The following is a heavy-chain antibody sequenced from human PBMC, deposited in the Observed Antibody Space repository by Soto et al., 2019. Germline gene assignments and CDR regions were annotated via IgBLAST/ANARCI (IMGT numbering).Heavy chain of an antibody. CDR3: ARESGYDNYYYMDV. CDR2: INAGNGNT. J-gene: IGHJ6*03. CDR1: GYTFTSYA. V-gene: IGHV1-3*01. Sequence: QVPLVQSGAEVKKPGASVKVSCKASGYTFTSYAMHWVRQAPGPRLEWMGWINAGNGNTKYSQKFQGRVTITRDTSASTAYMELSSLRSEDTAVYYCARESGYDNYYYMDVWGKGTTVTVSS. D-gene: IGHD5-12*01.